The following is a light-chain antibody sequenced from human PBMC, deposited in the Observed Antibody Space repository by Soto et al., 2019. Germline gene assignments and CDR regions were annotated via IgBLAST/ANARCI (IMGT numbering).Light chain of an antibody. V-gene: IGKV1-8*01. J-gene: IGKJ5*01. CDR2: DAS. CDR1: QGISSY. Sequence: AIRMTQSPSSFSASTGDRVTITCRASQGISSYLAWYQQKPGKAPKLLIYDASTLQSGVPSRFSGSASGTDFTLTISCLQSEDLATYDCQQYYSYPITFGQGTRLEIK. CDR3: QQYYSYPIT.